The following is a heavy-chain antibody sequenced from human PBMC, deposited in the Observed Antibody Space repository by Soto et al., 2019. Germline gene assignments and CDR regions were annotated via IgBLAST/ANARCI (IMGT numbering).Heavy chain of an antibody. CDR1: GGSISSSSYY. J-gene: IGHJ4*02. D-gene: IGHD3-22*01. Sequence: PSETLSLTCTVSGGSISSSSYYWGWIRQPPGKGLEWIGSIYYSGSTYYNPSLKSRVTISVDTSKNQFSLKLSSVTAADTAVYYCARHVGPDYYDSSGYPYYFDYWGQGTLVTVSS. CDR2: IYYSGST. V-gene: IGHV4-39*01. CDR3: ARHVGPDYYDSSGYPYYFDY.